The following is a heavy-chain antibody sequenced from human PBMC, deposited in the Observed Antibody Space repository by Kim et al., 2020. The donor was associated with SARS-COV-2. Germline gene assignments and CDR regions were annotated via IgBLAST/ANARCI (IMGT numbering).Heavy chain of an antibody. V-gene: IGHV3-30*04. Sequence: GGSLRLSCAASGFSFSSHSMLWVRQAPGEGLECVALISHDGSLNYYLDSVKGRFTISRDNSKNTLYLQLNSLSAEDTAGYYCARDRIGGHGAFDVWGQGTRVTVSS. CDR3: ARDRIGGHGAFDV. J-gene: IGHJ3*01. CDR1: GFSFSSHS. CDR2: ISHDGSLN.